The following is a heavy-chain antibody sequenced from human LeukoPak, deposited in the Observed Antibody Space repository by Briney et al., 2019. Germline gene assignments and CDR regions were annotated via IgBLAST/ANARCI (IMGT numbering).Heavy chain of an antibody. Sequence: GGSLRLSCAASRFAFSTYWMSWVRQAPGKGLEWVANIKEDGSEKYYVDSVKGRFTIYRDNAKNSLYLQMNRLRAEDTAVYYCARDSPGSSRFYHYYGLDVWGQGTTATVSS. CDR3: ARDSPGSSRFYHYYGLDV. CDR1: RFAFSTYW. D-gene: IGHD6-6*01. V-gene: IGHV3-7*05. J-gene: IGHJ6*02. CDR2: IKEDGSEK.